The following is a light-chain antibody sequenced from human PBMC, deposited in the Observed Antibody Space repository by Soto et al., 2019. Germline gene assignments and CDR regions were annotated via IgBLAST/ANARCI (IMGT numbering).Light chain of an antibody. J-gene: IGLJ2*01. V-gene: IGLV2-14*03. CDR3: SSYTTTSTLL. CDR2: EVS. Sequence: QSALTQPASVSGSPGQSITISCTGTSSDVGRYNYVSWFQQHPGKAPKLMIYEVSYRPSGVSNRFSGSKSDNTASLTISGLQAEDEAHYYCSSYTTTSTLLFGGGPKLTVL. CDR1: SSDVGRYNY.